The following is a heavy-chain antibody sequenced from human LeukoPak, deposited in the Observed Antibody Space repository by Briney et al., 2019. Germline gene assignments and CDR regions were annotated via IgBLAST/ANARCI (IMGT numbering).Heavy chain of an antibody. D-gene: IGHD5-12*01. Sequence: PGGSLGLSWAASGISFSSNEINWVRQAPGKGLEWVSHSSSSGSTIYYAGSVKGRFTIARDNAKNSVYLQMNSLRAEDTAVYYCARGSLHSAYGFEYGGQGTLVTVSS. CDR1: GISFSSNE. J-gene: IGHJ4*02. CDR3: ARGSLHSAYGFEY. CDR2: SSSSGSTI. V-gene: IGHV3-48*03.